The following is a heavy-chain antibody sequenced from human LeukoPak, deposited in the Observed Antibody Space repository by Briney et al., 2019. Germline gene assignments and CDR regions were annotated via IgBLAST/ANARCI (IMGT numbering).Heavy chain of an antibody. CDR3: ARVRSGSLDY. D-gene: IGHD1-26*01. CDR1: GFTFSSHS. V-gene: IGHV3-21*01. Sequence: PGGSLRLSCAASGFTFSSHSMNWVRQAPGKGLEWVSFIRSSSSDIYYADSVKGRFTISRDNAKNSLYLQMNSLRAEDTAVYYCARVRSGSLDYWGQGTLVTVSS. CDR2: IRSSSSDI. J-gene: IGHJ4*02.